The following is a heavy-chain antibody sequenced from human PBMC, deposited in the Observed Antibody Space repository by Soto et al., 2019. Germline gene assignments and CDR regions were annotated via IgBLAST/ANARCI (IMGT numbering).Heavy chain of an antibody. Sequence: QVRLQESGPGPVKPSQTLSLSCTVSGASITSGGSYWTWIRQQPGKGLEWLGYIYYSGSTKYNPSPASLETMYHGTSKNHFSLRLNYLTAADTAVYYCVPHRGHYDGSFFAHWGQGTRVTVTS. D-gene: IGHD2-15*01. CDR1: GASITSGGSY. J-gene: IGHJ4*02. V-gene: IGHV4-31*01. CDR3: VPHRGHYDGSFFAH. CDR2: IYYSGST.